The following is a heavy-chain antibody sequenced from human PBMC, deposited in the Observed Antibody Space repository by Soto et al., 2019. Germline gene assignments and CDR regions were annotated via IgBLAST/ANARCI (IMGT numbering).Heavy chain of an antibody. V-gene: IGHV4-4*02. CDR2: MSHGGSI. Sequence: SETLSLTCTVSGVSIDSGYWWGWVRQPPGKDLEWLGDMSHGGSINYNPSLNSRVTISVDTSKNQFSLKLTSVTAADTAVYYCARYKSNYYYGMDVWGQGTTVTVSS. CDR1: GVSIDSGYW. D-gene: IGHD1-20*01. CDR3: ARYKSNYYYGMDV. J-gene: IGHJ6*02.